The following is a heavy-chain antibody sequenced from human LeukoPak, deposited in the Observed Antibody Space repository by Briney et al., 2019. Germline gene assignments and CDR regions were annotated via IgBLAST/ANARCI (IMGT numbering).Heavy chain of an antibody. D-gene: IGHD3-10*01. V-gene: IGHV4-59*11. CDR3: ARERVEGIGAGSYYHFGMDV. J-gene: IGHJ6*02. CDR1: GGSITNQY. Sequence: SETLSLTCTVSGGSITNQYWTWIRQPPGKGLEWMGYMSYSGSSNYNPSLNSRGTISVDTSKNQFSLKLTSVTAADTAVYYCARERVEGIGAGSYYHFGMDVWGQGTTVTVSS. CDR2: MSYSGSS.